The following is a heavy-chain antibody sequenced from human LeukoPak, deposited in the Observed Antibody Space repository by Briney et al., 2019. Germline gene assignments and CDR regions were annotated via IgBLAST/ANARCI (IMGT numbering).Heavy chain of an antibody. CDR3: AREGYSSGWLMGDAFDI. J-gene: IGHJ3*02. Sequence: PGGSLRLSCAASGFTFSSYAMHWVRQAPGKGLEWVAVISYDGSNKYYADSVKGRFTISRDNSKNTLYLQMNSLRAEDTAVYYCAREGYSSGWLMGDAFDIWGQGTMVTVSS. CDR2: ISYDGSNK. CDR1: GFTFSSYA. D-gene: IGHD6-19*01. V-gene: IGHV3-30-3*01.